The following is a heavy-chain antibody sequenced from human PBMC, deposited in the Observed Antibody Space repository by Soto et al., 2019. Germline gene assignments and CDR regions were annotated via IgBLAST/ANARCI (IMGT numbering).Heavy chain of an antibody. CDR2: IYHSGST. D-gene: IGHD1-26*01. CDR3: ARMWIGSPPARFAP. J-gene: IGHJ5*02. V-gene: IGHV4-4*02. Sequence: QVQLQESGPGLVKPSGTLSLTCAVSGGSISSSNWWSWVRQPPGKGLEWIGEIYHSGSTNYNPSLKIRITISVDKSKTQFTLKLRSVTSADTAVYYCARMWIGSPPARFAPWGQGTLVTVSS. CDR1: GGSISSSNW.